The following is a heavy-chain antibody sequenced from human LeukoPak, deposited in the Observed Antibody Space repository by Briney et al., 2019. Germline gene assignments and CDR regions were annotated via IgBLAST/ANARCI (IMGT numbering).Heavy chain of an antibody. J-gene: IGHJ4*02. CDR3: ARLAVAGTRFDY. CDR1: GYTFTSYG. D-gene: IGHD6-19*01. Sequence: ASVKVSCKASGYTFTSYGISWLRQAPGQGLEWMGWISAYNGNTNYAQKLQGRVTMTTDTSTSKAYMELRSLRSDDTAVYYCARLAVAGTRFDYWGQGTLVTVSS. CDR2: ISAYNGNT. V-gene: IGHV1-18*01.